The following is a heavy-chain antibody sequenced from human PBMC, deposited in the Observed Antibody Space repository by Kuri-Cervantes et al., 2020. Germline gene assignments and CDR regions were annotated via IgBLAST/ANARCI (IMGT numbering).Heavy chain of an antibody. CDR3: ARDKRAARPGGYYYYMDV. J-gene: IGHJ6*03. V-gene: IGHV4-59*01. Sequence: SETLSLTCTVSGGSISSYYWSWIRQPPGKGLEWIGYIYYSGSTNYNPSLKSRVTISVDTSKNQFSLKLSSVTAADTAVYYCARDKRAARPGGYYYYMDVWGKGTTVTVSS. CDR1: GGSISSYY. D-gene: IGHD6-6*01. CDR2: IYYSGST.